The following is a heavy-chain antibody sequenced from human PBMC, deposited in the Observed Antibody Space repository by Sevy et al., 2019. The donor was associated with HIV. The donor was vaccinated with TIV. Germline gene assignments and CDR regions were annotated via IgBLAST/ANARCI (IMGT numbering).Heavy chain of an antibody. CDR2: ISYDGSHK. CDR3: AREGGSSIDWSPGNY. V-gene: IGHV3-30-3*01. J-gene: IGHJ4*02. CDR1: GFTFSTHA. D-gene: IGHD3-9*01. Sequence: GGSLRLSCAASGFTFSTHAMHWVRQAPGKGLEWVALISYDGSHKYYADSVKGRFTISRDDSKNTLSLQMNSLRPEDTAVYYCAREGGSSIDWSPGNYWGQGTLVTVS.